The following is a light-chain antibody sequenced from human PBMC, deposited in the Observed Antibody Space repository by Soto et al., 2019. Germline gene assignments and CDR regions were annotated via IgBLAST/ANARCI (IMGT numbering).Light chain of an antibody. J-gene: IGKJ1*01. V-gene: IGKV3-15*01. CDR2: GAT. Sequence: EIVLTQSPAILSLSPGERATLSCRASQSVNSNLAWYQQKPGQAPRLLIHGATTRATGIPARFSGSGSGTEFTLTISSLQSEDFAVYYCQQYNNWPRTFGQGTKVDIK. CDR1: QSVNSN. CDR3: QQYNNWPRT.